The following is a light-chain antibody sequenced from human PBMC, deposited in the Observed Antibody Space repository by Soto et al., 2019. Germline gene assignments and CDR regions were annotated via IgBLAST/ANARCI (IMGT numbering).Light chain of an antibody. J-gene: IGKJ5*01. CDR1: QSLLHSNGYNY. CDR3: MQALQTL. CDR2: LGS. V-gene: IGKV2-28*01. Sequence: DIVMTQSPLSLPVTPGEPASISCRSSQSLLHSNGYNYLDWYLQKQGQSPQLLIYLGSNRASGVPDRFSGSGSGTDFTLKISRVEAEDVGVYYCMQALQTLFGQGTRLEIK.